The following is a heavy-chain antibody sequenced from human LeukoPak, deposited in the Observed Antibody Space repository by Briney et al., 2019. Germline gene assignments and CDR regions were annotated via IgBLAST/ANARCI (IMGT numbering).Heavy chain of an antibody. CDR3: ARGVVPAANWFDP. D-gene: IGHD2-2*01. Sequence: ASVKVSCKDSGYTFTGYYMHWVRQAPGQGLEWMGWINPNSGGTNYAQKFQGRVTMTRDTSISTAYMELSRLRSDDTAVYYCARGVVPAANWFDPWGQGTLVTVSS. J-gene: IGHJ5*02. V-gene: IGHV1-2*02. CDR2: INPNSGGT. CDR1: GYTFTGYY.